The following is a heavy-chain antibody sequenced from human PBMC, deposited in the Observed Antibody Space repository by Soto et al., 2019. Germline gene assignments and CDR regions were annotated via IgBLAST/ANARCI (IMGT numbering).Heavy chain of an antibody. D-gene: IGHD5-12*01. J-gene: IGHJ4*02. V-gene: IGHV1-46*01. CDR3: ARVAHQSLDY. CDR2: INPSDGGT. CDR1: GYTFTNYH. Sequence: ASVKVSCKTSGYTFTNYHIHWVRQAPGQGLEWLGIINPSDGGTGYAQKFQGRVTMTRDTSTSTVYMDMSSLRSEDPAVYYCARVAHQSLDYWGLGTLVTVSS.